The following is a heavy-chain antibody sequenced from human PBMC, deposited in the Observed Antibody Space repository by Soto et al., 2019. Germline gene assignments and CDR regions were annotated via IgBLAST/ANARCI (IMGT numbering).Heavy chain of an antibody. Sequence: EVQLLESGGGLVQPGGSLRLSCAASGFTFSSYAMSWVRQAPGKGLEWVSAISGSGGSTYYADSVKGRFTISRDNSKNTLYLQMNSLRAEDTAVYYCAKAYNYYDSSWWPDPAPYWYFDLWGRGTLVTVSS. J-gene: IGHJ2*01. CDR2: ISGSGGST. V-gene: IGHV3-23*01. CDR3: AKAYNYYDSSWWPDPAPYWYFDL. D-gene: IGHD3-22*01. CDR1: GFTFSSYA.